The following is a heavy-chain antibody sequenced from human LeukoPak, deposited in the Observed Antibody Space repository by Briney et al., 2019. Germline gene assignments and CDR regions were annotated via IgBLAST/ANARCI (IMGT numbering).Heavy chain of an antibody. D-gene: IGHD2-2*01. J-gene: IGHJ4*02. Sequence: ASVKVSCKASGYTFTGYHMHWVRQAPGQGLEWMGRINPSSGDTNYAQKFQGRVTMTRDTSISTAYMELSRLRSDDTAVYYCARDYCSSTSCLFDCWGQGTLVTVPS. CDR1: GYTFTGYH. CDR2: INPSSGDT. CDR3: ARDYCSSTSCLFDC. V-gene: IGHV1-2*06.